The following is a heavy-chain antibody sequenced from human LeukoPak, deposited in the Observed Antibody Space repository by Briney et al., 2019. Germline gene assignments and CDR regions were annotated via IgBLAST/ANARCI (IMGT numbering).Heavy chain of an antibody. CDR3: ASYSGYDYRGYWFDP. V-gene: IGHV5-10-1*01. J-gene: IGHJ5*02. CDR2: IDPSDSYT. Sequence: GESLKISCKGSGYSFTSYWISWVRQVPGKGLEWMGRIDPSDSYTNYSPSFQGHVTISADKSISTAYLQWSSLKASDTAMYYCASYSGYDYRGYWFDPWGQGTLVTVSS. D-gene: IGHD5-12*01. CDR1: GYSFTSYW.